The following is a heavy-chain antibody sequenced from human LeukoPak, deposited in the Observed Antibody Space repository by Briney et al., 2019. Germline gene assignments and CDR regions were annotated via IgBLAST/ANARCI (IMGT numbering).Heavy chain of an antibody. D-gene: IGHD3-3*01. CDR1: GDTFIDYY. CDR2: INPNSGGT. J-gene: IGHJ4*02. V-gene: IGHV1-2*02. Sequence: ASVKVSCKASGDTFIDYYMHWVRQAPGQGLEWMGWINPNSGGTNYAQKFQGRVTMTRDTSISTAYMELSRLRSDDTAVYYCARNVYYDFWSGPRENDYWGQGTLVTVSS. CDR3: ARNVYYDFWSGPRENDY.